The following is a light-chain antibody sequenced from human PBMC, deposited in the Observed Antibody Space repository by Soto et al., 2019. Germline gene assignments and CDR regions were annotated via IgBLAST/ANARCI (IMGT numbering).Light chain of an antibody. CDR3: LQRYDYPLT. V-gene: IGKV1-17*03. J-gene: IGKJ4*01. CDR2: GAS. CDR1: QGISNY. Sequence: DIQMTQSPSAMSASVGDRVTITCRASQGISNYLAWFQQKPGKVPKRLIYGASSLQSGVPSRFSGSGSGTEFTLTISSLQPDDFATYYCLQRYDYPLTFGGGTKVEI.